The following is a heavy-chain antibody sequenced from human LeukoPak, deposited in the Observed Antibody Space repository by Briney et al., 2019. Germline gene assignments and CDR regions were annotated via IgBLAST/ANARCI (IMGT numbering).Heavy chain of an antibody. CDR1: GASISSGGYS. D-gene: IGHD3-3*01. J-gene: IGHJ4*02. CDR2: ISYSGNT. V-gene: IGHV4-30-4*07. CDR3: ARGERYDFHFDY. Sequence: SQTLSLTCAVSGASISSGGYSWSWIRQPPGKGLEWIGCISYSGNTYYNPSLKGRVTISVDTSKNQFSLKLSSVTAADTAVYYCARGERYDFHFDYWGQGTLVTVSS.